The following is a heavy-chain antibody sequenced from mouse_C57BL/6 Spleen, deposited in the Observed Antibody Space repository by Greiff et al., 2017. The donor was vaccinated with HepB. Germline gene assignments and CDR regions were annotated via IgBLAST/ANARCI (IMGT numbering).Heavy chain of an antibody. J-gene: IGHJ3*01. CDR1: GYAFSSSW. CDR3: ARRSNYGD. V-gene: IGHV1-82*01. D-gene: IGHD2-5*01. CDR2: IYPGDGDT. Sequence: QVQLKESGPELVKPGASVKISCKASGYAFSSSWMNWVKQRPGKGLEWIGRIYPGDGDTNYNGKFKGKATLTADKSSSTAYMQLSSLTSEDSAVYFCARRSNYGDWGQGTLVTVSA.